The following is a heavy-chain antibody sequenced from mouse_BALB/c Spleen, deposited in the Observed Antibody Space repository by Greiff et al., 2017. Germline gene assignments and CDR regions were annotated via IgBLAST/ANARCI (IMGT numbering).Heavy chain of an antibody. D-gene: IGHD2-1*01. CDR1: GYSITSGYY. CDR3: ARESYGNYVLAY. Sequence: EVKLMESGPGLVKPSQSLSLTCSVTGYSITSGYYWNWIRQFPGNKLEWMGYISYDGSNNYNPSLKNRISITRDTSKNQFFLKLNSVTTEDTATYYCARESYGNYVLAYWGQGTLVTVSA. CDR2: ISYDGSN. J-gene: IGHJ3*01. V-gene: IGHV3-6*02.